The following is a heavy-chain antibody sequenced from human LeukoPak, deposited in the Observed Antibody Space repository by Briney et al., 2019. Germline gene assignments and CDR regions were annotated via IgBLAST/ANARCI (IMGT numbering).Heavy chain of an antibody. D-gene: IGHD3/OR15-3a*01. J-gene: IGHJ5*02. CDR1: GGSISSYY. Sequence: SQTLSLTCTVSGGSISSYYWSWIRQPAGKGLEWIGRIYTSGSTNYNPSLKSRVTMSVDTSKNQFSLKLSSVTAADTAVYYCARVLDPYNWLDPWGQGTLVTVSS. V-gene: IGHV4-4*07. CDR2: IYTSGST. CDR3: ARVLDPYNWLDP.